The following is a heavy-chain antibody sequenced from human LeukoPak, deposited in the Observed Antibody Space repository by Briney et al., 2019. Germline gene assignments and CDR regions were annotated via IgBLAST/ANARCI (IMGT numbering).Heavy chain of an antibody. Sequence: SGGSLRLSCAASGFTFDDYAMHWVRQAPGKGLEWVSGISWNSGSIGYVDSVKGRFTISRDNAKNSLYLQMNSLRAEDTAVYYCATSRSLDYWGQGTLVTVSS. CDR1: GFTFDDYA. CDR2: ISWNSGSI. J-gene: IGHJ4*02. CDR3: ATSRSLDY. V-gene: IGHV3-9*01.